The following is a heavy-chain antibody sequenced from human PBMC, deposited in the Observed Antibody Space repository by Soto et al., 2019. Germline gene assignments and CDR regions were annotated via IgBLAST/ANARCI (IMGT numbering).Heavy chain of an antibody. CDR2: ISNTGKT. Sequence: QVQLQESGPGLVKPSETLSLACTASHGSISSSYWSWIRQPPGKGLEWIGYISNTGKTAYHPSLNSRVTFSIDTAKNQVSLRLSSVTAADTAVYYCARHEDLDSYYFESWGRGTLVTVSS. CDR1: HGSISSSY. J-gene: IGHJ4*02. V-gene: IGHV4-59*08. CDR3: ARHEDLDSYYFES.